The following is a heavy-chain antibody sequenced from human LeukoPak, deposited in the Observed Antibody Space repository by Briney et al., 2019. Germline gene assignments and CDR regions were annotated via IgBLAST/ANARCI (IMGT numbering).Heavy chain of an antibody. CDR3: ARNLTAAGYYYYYGMDV. J-gene: IGHJ6*02. V-gene: IGHV4-59*08. CDR1: GGSISSYY. Sequence: PSETLSLTCTVSGGSISSYYWSWIRQPPGKGLEWIGYIYYSGSTNYNPSLKSRVTISVDTSKNQFSLKLSSVTPADTAVYYCARNLTAAGYYYYYGMDVWGQGTTVTVSS. D-gene: IGHD6-13*01. CDR2: IYYSGST.